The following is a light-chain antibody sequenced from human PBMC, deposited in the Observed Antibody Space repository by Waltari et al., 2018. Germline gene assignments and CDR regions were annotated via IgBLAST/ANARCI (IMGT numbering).Light chain of an antibody. CDR3: TQSVRLPYT. J-gene: IGKJ2*01. CDR1: QSLLHSDGENY. V-gene: IGKV2D-29*01. CDR2: KVS. Sequence: DIVMTQTPLSLSVTPGQPASISCKSSQSLLHSDGENYLFWYLQKPGQPPQLLISKVSNRFSGVPDRFSGSGSGTDFALKISRMEPEDVGVYYCTQSVRLPYTFGQGTKLEIK.